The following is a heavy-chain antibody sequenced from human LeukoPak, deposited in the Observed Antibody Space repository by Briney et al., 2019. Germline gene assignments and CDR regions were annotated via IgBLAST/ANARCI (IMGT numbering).Heavy chain of an antibody. J-gene: IGHJ4*02. V-gene: IGHV3-30-3*01. D-gene: IGHD3-10*01. CDR3: ARGDYYGSGSYPYYFDY. Sequence: GGSLRLSCAASGFSISSYAMHWVRQAPARGLEWMTVISYDGSNKYYADSVRGRFTLSRDTSKNTLYVQMSSLRAEDTAVYYCARGDYYGSGSYPYYFDYWGQGTLVTVSS. CDR1: GFSISSYA. CDR2: ISYDGSNK.